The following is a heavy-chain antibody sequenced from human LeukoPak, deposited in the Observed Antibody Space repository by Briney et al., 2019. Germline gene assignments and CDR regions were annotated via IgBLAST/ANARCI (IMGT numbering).Heavy chain of an antibody. V-gene: IGHV1-18*01. CDR2: ISANNGDT. D-gene: IGHD1-1*01. CDR1: GGTFSSYA. J-gene: IGHJ4*02. Sequence: ASVKVSCKASGGTFSSYAISWVRQAPGQGLEWMGWISANNGDTDYPPKLQDRVTMTTDTYTSTAYMELRSLRSDDTAMYYCARESHETREDYWGQGTLVTVSS. CDR3: ARESHETREDY.